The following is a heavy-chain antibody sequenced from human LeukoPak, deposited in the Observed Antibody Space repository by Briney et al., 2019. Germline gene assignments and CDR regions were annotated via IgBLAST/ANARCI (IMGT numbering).Heavy chain of an antibody. CDR3: ARQGDFWSEGWFNP. D-gene: IGHD3-3*01. Sequence: PSETLSLTCTVSGGSISSYYWSWIRQPPGKGLEWIGYIYYSGSTNYNPSLKSRVTISVDTSKNQFSLKLSSVTAADTAVYYCARQGDFWSEGWFNPWGQGTPVTASS. CDR1: GGSISSYY. J-gene: IGHJ5*02. V-gene: IGHV4-59*08. CDR2: IYYSGST.